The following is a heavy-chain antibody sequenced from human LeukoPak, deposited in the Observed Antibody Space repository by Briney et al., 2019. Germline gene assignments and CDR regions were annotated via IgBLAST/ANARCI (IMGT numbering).Heavy chain of an antibody. J-gene: IGHJ5*02. CDR2: INHSGST. CDR1: GGSFSGYY. D-gene: IGHD3-10*01. Sequence: KPSETLSLTCAVYGGSFSGYYWSWIRQPPGKGLEWIGEINHSGSTNYNPSLKSRVTISVDTSKNQFSLNLSSVTAADTAVYYCARDYYGSGKGWFDPWGQGTLVTVSS. V-gene: IGHV4-34*01. CDR3: ARDYYGSGKGWFDP.